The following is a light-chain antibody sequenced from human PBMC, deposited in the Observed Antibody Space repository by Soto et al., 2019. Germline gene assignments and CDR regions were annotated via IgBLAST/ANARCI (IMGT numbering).Light chain of an antibody. CDR3: QQSNSIPYT. J-gene: IGKJ2*01. V-gene: IGKV1-39*01. Sequence: DIQMTQSPSSLSASVGDRVTITCRASQTITTYLNWYQHKPGKAPKLLIYAASRLQSDVPSRFSGSGSGTAFTLTINSLQPEDVATYYCQQSNSIPYTFGHGTKLEI. CDR1: QTITTY. CDR2: AAS.